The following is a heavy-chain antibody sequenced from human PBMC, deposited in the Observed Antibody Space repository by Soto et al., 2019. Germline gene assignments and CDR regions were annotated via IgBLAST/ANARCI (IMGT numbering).Heavy chain of an antibody. V-gene: IGHV3-23*01. D-gene: IGHD6-6*01. CDR1: EFTFSSYV. CDR2: ISGSTTST. J-gene: IGHJ4*02. Sequence: GGSLRLSCAASEFTFSSYVMSWVRQAPGKGLEWVAAISGSTTSTYYADSVKGRFTISRDHSKDTLYLQMSSLRAEDTSLYFCAKGSASARPYYFDFWGQGTLVTVSS. CDR3: AKGSASARPYYFDF.